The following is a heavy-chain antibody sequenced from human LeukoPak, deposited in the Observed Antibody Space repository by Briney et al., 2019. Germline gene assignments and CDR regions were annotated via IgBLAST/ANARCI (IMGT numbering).Heavy chain of an antibody. CDR1: GGSISTYY. CDR3: ARGSIAAAEGSHWFDP. J-gene: IGHJ5*02. V-gene: IGHV4-59*01. D-gene: IGHD6-13*01. CDR2: IYYSGST. Sequence: PSETLSPTCTVSGGSISTYYWSWIRQPPGKGLEWIGYIYYSGSTNYNPSLKSRVTISVDTSKNQFSLKLTSVTAADTAVYYCARGSIAAAEGSHWFDPWGQGTLVTVSS.